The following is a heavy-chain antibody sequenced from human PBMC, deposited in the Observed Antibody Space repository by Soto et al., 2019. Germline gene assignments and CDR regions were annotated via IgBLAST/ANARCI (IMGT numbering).Heavy chain of an antibody. CDR1: GGSISSYY. D-gene: IGHD4-17*01. CDR3: ARVATAVSYGDYLNWFDP. V-gene: IGHV4-59*01. CDR2: IYYSGST. Sequence: PSETLSLTCTVSGGSISSYYWSWIRQPPGKGLEWIGYIYYSGSTNYNPSLKSRVTISVDTSKNQFSLKLSSVTAADTAVYYCARVATAVSYGDYLNWFDPWGQGTLVTVSS. J-gene: IGHJ5*02.